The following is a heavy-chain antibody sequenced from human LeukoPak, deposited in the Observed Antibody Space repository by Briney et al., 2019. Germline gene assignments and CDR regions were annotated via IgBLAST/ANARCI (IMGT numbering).Heavy chain of an antibody. J-gene: IGHJ4*02. D-gene: IGHD2-15*01. Sequence: GGSLRLSCAASGFIFSSYGMHWVRQAPGKGLEWVAVISYHGINKYYADSVKGRFTISRDNSKNTLYLQMNSLRAEDTAVYYCATLGRNYFDSWGQGTLVTVSS. V-gene: IGHV3-30*03. CDR2: ISYHGINK. CDR3: ATLGRNYFDS. CDR1: GFIFSSYG.